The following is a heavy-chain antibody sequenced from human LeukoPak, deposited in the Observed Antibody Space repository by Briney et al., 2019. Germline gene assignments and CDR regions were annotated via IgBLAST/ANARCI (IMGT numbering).Heavy chain of an antibody. V-gene: IGHV3-30-3*01. Sequence: GGSLRLSCAASGFTISSYTINWVRQAPGKGLEWVAVISYDGSNKYYADSVKGRFTISRDNSKNTLYLQMNSLRAEDTAVYYCARDRGGIVVVPAAAFDPWGQGTLVTVSS. J-gene: IGHJ5*02. D-gene: IGHD2-2*01. CDR1: GFTISSYT. CDR2: ISYDGSNK. CDR3: ARDRGGIVVVPAAAFDP.